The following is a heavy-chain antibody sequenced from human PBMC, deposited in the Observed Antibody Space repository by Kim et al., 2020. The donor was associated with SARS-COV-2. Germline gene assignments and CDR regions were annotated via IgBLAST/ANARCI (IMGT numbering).Heavy chain of an antibody. V-gene: IGHV1-69*04. J-gene: IGHJ6*03. CDR3: ARARGDCSGGSCPPVYYYYMDV. CDR2: IIPILGIA. CDR1: A. D-gene: IGHD2-15*01. Sequence: AISWVRQAPGQGLEWMGRIIPILGIANYAQKFQGRVTITADKSTSTAYMELSSLRSEDTAVYYCARARGDCSGGSCPPVYYYYMDVWGKGTKVTV.